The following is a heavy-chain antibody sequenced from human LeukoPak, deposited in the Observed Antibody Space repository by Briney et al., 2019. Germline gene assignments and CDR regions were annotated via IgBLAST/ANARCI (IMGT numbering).Heavy chain of an antibody. Sequence: GGSLRLSCAASGFTFSSYAMGWVRQAPGKGLEWVSAISGSGGSTYYADSMKGRFTISRDNSKNTLYLQMNSLRAEDTAVYYCAKDSILRYFDWLSPPHYFDYWGQGTLVTVSS. V-gene: IGHV3-23*01. CDR1: GFTFSSYA. CDR2: ISGSGGST. CDR3: AKDSILRYFDWLSPPHYFDY. J-gene: IGHJ4*02. D-gene: IGHD3-9*01.